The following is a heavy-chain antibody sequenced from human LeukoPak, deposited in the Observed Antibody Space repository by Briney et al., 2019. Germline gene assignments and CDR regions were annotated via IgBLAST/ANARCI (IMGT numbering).Heavy chain of an antibody. J-gene: IGHJ3*02. V-gene: IGHV6-1*01. D-gene: IGHD3-10*01. CDR2: TYLRSKWYN. CDR3: TRGKYYGFDI. Sequence: SQTLSLTCAISGDSVVTNNVAWNWIRQSPSRGLEWLGRTYLRSKWYNEYAVSVKSRITINPYTSRNHFSLQLNSVIPEDTAVYYCTRGKYYGFDIWGQGTMVTVSS. CDR1: GDSVVTNNVA.